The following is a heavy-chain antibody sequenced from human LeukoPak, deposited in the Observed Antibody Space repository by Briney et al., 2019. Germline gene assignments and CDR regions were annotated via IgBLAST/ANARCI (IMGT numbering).Heavy chain of an antibody. Sequence: SQTLSLTCTVSGGSISSGGYYWSWIRQPPGKGLEWIGEINHSGSTNYNPSLKSRVTISVDTSKNQFSLKLSSVTAADTAVYYCAREPSGSYEEDWFDPWGQGTLVTVSS. D-gene: IGHD1-26*01. CDR2: INHSGST. J-gene: IGHJ5*02. CDR1: GGSISSGGYY. V-gene: IGHV4-30-2*01. CDR3: AREPSGSYEEDWFDP.